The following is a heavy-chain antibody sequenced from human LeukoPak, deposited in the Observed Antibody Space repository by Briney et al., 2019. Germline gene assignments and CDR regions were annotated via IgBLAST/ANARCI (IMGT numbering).Heavy chain of an antibody. CDR1: GFTFSSYA. V-gene: IGHV3-30-3*01. D-gene: IGHD1-14*01. CDR2: ISYDGSNK. CDR3: ARGEGISYFDY. Sequence: GGSLRLSCAASGFTFSSYAMHWVRQAPGKGLEWVAVISYDGSNKYYADSVKGRFTISRDNSKNTLYLQMNSLRAEDTAVYYCARGEGISYFDYWGQGTLVTVSS. J-gene: IGHJ4*02.